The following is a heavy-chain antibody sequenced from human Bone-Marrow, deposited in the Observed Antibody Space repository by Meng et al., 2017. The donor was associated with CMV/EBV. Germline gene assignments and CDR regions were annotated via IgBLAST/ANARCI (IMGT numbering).Heavy chain of an antibody. D-gene: IGHD6-13*01. CDR2: IYYSGST. CDR1: SSSSYD. CDR3: ARQTTWANYSSSWQNWFDP. Sequence: SSSSYDWGWIRQPPGKGLEWIGSIYYSGSTYYNPSLKSRVTISVDTSKNQFSLKLSSVTAADTAVYYCARQTTWANYSSSWQNWFDPWGQGTLVTVSS. V-gene: IGHV4-39*01. J-gene: IGHJ5*02.